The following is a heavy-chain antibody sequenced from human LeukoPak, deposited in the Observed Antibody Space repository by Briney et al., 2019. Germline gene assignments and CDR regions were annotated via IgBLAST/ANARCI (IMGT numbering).Heavy chain of an antibody. D-gene: IGHD5-18*01. J-gene: IGHJ4*02. V-gene: IGHV3-23*01. CDR3: AKDFRDSSMFTDGYFDS. Sequence: GGSLRLSCATSGFTFDNHAMGWVRQAPGKGLEWVSGLSGRGDSKYYADSVMGRFTISRDNSKNTLYLQINRLRTEDTALYFCAKDFRDSSMFTDGYFDSWGQGTLVTVSS. CDR2: LSGRGDSK. CDR1: GFTFDNHA.